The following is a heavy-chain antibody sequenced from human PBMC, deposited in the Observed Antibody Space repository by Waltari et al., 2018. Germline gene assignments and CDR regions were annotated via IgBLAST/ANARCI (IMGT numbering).Heavy chain of an antibody. CDR2: IRDNGNT. V-gene: IGHV3-23*01. J-gene: IGHJ5*02. CDR3: VGARDTP. CDR1: GLTLSSYG. Sequence: EVQLSESGGGLVQPGGSLMLSCATSGLTLSSYGMVWVRQAPGKGLEWVADIRDNGNTHYADSVKGRFTISRDISNSIVYLQMQSLRDEDTALYYCVGARDTPWGQGTLVTVSS. D-gene: IGHD2-21*01.